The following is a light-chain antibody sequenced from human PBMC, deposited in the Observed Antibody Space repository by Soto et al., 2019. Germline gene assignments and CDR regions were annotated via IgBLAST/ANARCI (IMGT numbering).Light chain of an antibody. V-gene: IGKV1-5*01. J-gene: IGKJ1*01. CDR1: QSISSW. CDR3: QHYNSYSRT. Sequence: EIQRSQSASTLSASPGARVTITGRASQSISSWMAWYQKKPGKDPKILIYDASSLDSGVPSRFSGSGSGTEFNLTSSRLQNDYSATYEWQHYNSYSRTFGQGTKVEIK. CDR2: DAS.